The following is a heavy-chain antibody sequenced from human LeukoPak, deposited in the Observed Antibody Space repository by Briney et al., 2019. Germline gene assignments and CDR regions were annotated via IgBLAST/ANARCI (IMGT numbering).Heavy chain of an antibody. J-gene: IGHJ1*01. V-gene: IGHV3-30-3*01. D-gene: IGHD3-22*01. CDR3: TRDSGTNGYYFEYFHH. Sequence: GGSRGPSCAASGFTFSNYAMPWVRQVPGKGLGWVAVVSYDGTNKSSADSVKGRFTISRDNSKNTVYLPMNSLRPEDTTVYYCTRDSGTNGYYFEYFHHWGEGTLVTVSS. CDR2: VSYDGTNK. CDR1: GFTFSNYA.